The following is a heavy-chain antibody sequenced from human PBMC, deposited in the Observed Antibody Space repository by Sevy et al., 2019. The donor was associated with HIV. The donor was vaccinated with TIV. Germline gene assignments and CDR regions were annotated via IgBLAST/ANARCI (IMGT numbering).Heavy chain of an antibody. V-gene: IGHV3-73*01. CDR1: GITFSGSA. CDR2: IRSKANSYAT. J-gene: IGHJ6*02. Sequence: GGSLRLSCAASGITFSGSAMHWVRQASGKGLEWVGRIRSKANSYATAYAASVKGRFTISRDDSKNTAYLQMNSLKTEDTAVYYCTRHGGGYDFWTWGYYGMDVWGQGTTVTVSS. D-gene: IGHD3-3*01. CDR3: TRHGGGYDFWTWGYYGMDV.